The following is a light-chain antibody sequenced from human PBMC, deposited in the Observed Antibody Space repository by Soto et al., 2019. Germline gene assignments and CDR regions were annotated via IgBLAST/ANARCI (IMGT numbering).Light chain of an antibody. Sequence: DIQMTQSPSTLSASVGDRVTITCRASQSISTSLAWYQQKPGKAPNLLIYKASTLQSGVPSRFSGSGSGTEFTLTICSLQPADFASYYCRQYVSYPVTGGGGTKVEMK. CDR2: KAS. J-gene: IGKJ4*01. CDR3: RQYVSYPVT. V-gene: IGKV1-5*03. CDR1: QSISTS.